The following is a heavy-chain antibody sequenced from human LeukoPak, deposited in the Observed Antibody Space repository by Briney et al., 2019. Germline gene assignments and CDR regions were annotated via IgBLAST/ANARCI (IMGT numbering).Heavy chain of an antibody. V-gene: IGHV3-30*18. CDR3: AKDRHFYGAGTYYNLDY. CDR1: GFIFSTHG. Sequence: GGSLRLSCAASGFIFSTHGMHWVRQAPGKGLEWASLISYDGSTKYYADSVEGRFTISRDDSKSTLYLQLNSLRVEDTAVYYCAKDRHFYGAGTYYNLDYWGQGTLVTVSS. CDR2: ISYDGSTK. J-gene: IGHJ4*02. D-gene: IGHD3-10*01.